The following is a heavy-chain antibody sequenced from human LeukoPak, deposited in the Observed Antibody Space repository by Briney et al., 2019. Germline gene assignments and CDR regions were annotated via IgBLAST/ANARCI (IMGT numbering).Heavy chain of an antibody. D-gene: IGHD2-21*02. CDR3: AREGRVYCGGDCYADY. CDR1: GFTFSSYG. Sequence: GGSLRLSCAASGFTFSSYGMYWVRQAPGKGLEWVAVIWYDGSNKYYADSVKGRFTISRDLSKNTLYLQMNSLRVEETAVYYCAREGRVYCGGDCYADYWGQGTLVTVSS. J-gene: IGHJ4*02. V-gene: IGHV3-33*07. CDR2: IWYDGSNK.